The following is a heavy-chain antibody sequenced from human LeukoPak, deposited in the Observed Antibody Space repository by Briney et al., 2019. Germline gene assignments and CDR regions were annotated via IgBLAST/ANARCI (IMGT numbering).Heavy chain of an antibody. J-gene: IGHJ6*02. CDR1: GFTFSDYY. V-gene: IGHV3-11*04. D-gene: IGHD6-13*01. CDR3: AKDRGIAATAYYGMDV. CDR2: ISIAGSSI. Sequence: GGSLRLSCAASGFTFSDYYMSWIRQAPGKGLEWVSSISIAGSSIYYVDSVKGRFTISRDNAKNSLYLQMDSLRAEDTAVYYCAKDRGIAATAYYGMDVWGQGTTVIVSS.